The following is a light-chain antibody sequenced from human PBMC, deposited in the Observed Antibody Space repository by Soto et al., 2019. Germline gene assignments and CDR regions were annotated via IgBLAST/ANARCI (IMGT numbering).Light chain of an antibody. V-gene: IGKV3-15*01. CDR3: QQYNTWLWT. J-gene: IGKJ1*01. Sequence: EVVMTQSPATLSVSPGERATLSCRASQSVNANLAWYQQKPGQAPRLLIHGASNRATGIPARFSGSGFGTEFILTISSLQSVDFAVYYCQQYNTWLWTFGQGTKVEI. CDR2: GAS. CDR1: QSVNAN.